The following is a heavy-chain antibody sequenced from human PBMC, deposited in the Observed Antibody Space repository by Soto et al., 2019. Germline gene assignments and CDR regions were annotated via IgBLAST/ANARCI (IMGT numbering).Heavy chain of an antibody. D-gene: IGHD2-2*01. V-gene: IGHV4-39*01. CDR2: IYYSGST. Sequence: XXTLSLPFTVSGGSISSATYYWGSIRQPPGKGLEWVGSIYYSGSTYYSPSLKSRVTISLDTSMNQFSLKLPSVSAADTAMYYCARQATTSWSYWGQGTLVTVSS. CDR1: GGSISSATYY. J-gene: IGHJ4*02. CDR3: ARQATTSWSY.